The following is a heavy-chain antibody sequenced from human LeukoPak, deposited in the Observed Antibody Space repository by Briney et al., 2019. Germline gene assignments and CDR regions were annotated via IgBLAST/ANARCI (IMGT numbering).Heavy chain of an antibody. Sequence: RASVKVSCKASGGTFSSYAISWVRQAPGQGLEWMGGIIPIFGTANYAQKFQGRVTITADESTSTAYMELSSLRSEDTAVYYCTTRSWIQLLLGSGYWGQGTLVTVSS. J-gene: IGHJ4*02. CDR3: TTRSWIQLLLGSGY. D-gene: IGHD5-18*01. CDR1: GGTFSSYA. CDR2: IIPIFGTA. V-gene: IGHV1-69*13.